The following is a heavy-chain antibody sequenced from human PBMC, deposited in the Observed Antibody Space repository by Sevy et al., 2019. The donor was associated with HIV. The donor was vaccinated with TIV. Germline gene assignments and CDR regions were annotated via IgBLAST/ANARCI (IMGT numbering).Heavy chain of an antibody. CDR2: ISSSSNYI. Sequence: GGSLRLSCAASGFSFNTFSMNWVRQRPEKGLEWVSSISSSSNYIFYADSVKGRFTISRDTTKDSLYLQMNSLRAEDTADYYGVRDQKGRYSAYDEAGYYGMDVWGPGTTVTVSS. V-gene: IGHV3-21*01. J-gene: IGHJ6*02. CDR1: GFSFNTFS. CDR3: VRDQKGRYSAYDEAGYYGMDV. D-gene: IGHD5-12*01.